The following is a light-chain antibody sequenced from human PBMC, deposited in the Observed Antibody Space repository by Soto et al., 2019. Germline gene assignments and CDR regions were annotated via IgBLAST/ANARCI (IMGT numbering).Light chain of an antibody. CDR2: WAS. J-gene: IGKJ1*01. CDR1: QSVIYSANNKNC. Sequence: DLVLTHSPYALAVSLGERATINCKSSQSVIYSANNKNCLAWYQQKPGQPPKVLIYWASTRESGVPDRFSGSGSGTDFTLTISSLQAEDVAVYYCQQYLAIPRTFGQGTKVDIK. V-gene: IGKV4-1*01. CDR3: QQYLAIPRT.